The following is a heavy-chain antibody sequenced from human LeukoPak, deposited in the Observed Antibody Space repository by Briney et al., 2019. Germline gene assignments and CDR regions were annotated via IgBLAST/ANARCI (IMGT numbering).Heavy chain of an antibody. Sequence: GGSLRLSXAASGFTFSSYSMNWVRQAPGKGLEWVSYISSSSSTIYYADSVKGRFTISRDNAKNSLYLQMNSLRAEDTAVYYCARDTGSTSSYGSDYWGRGTLVTVSS. V-gene: IGHV3-48*01. CDR3: ARDTGSTSSYGSDY. CDR1: GFTFSSYS. J-gene: IGHJ4*02. CDR2: ISSSSSTI. D-gene: IGHD2-2*01.